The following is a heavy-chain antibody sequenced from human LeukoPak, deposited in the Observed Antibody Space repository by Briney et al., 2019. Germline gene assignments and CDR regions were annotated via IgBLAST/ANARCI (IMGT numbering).Heavy chain of an antibody. Sequence: SQTLSLTCTVSGGSISSGGYYWSWIRQHPGQGLEWIGYIYYSGSTYYNPSLKSRVTISVDTSKNQFSLKLSSVTAADTAVYYCARSIAARRGWFDPWGQGTLVTVSS. CDR1: GGSISSGGYY. J-gene: IGHJ5*02. V-gene: IGHV4-31*03. CDR2: IYYSGST. CDR3: ARSIAARRGWFDP. D-gene: IGHD6-6*01.